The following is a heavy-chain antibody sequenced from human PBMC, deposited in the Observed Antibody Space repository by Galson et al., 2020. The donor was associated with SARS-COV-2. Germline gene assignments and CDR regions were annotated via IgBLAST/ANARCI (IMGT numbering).Heavy chain of an antibody. CDR2: IFYSGFT. CDR1: GGSITSDDSY. J-gene: IGHJ4*02. V-gene: IGHV4-31*03. CDR3: ASGLGGDY. D-gene: IGHD1-26*01. Sequence: SETLSLTCTVSGGSITSDDSYWSWIRQHPGRGLEWIGYIFYSGFTYYSPSFKSRVTMSLDTSKNQFSLELKSVTAADTAVYYCASGLGGDYWGPGTLVTVSS.